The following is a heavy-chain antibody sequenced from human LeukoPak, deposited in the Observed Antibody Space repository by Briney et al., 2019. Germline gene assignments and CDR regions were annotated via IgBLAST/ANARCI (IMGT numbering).Heavy chain of an antibody. CDR3: ARGHDYGDYVVAPSFDY. D-gene: IGHD4-17*01. Sequence: SETLSLTCTVSGGSISSYYWSWIRQPPGKGLEWIEYIYYSGSTNYNPSLKSRVTISVDTSKNQFSLKLSSVTAADTAVYYCARGHDYGDYVVAPSFDYWGQGTLVTVSS. J-gene: IGHJ4*02. CDR1: GGSISSYY. V-gene: IGHV4-59*01. CDR2: IYYSGST.